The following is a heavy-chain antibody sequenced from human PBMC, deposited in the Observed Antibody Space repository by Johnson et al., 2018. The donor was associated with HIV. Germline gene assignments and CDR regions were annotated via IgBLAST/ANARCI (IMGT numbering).Heavy chain of an antibody. V-gene: IGHV3-30-3*01. CDR1: GFTFSDYY. D-gene: IGHD1-26*01. Sequence: VESGGGLVKPGGSLRLSCAASGFTFSDYYMSWIRQAPGKGLEWVAVISYDGSNKYYADSVRGRFTISRDNSKNTLYLQMNSLRAEDTAVYYCARDKGGIVGYDAFDIWGQGTMVTVSS. J-gene: IGHJ3*02. CDR2: ISYDGSNK. CDR3: ARDKGGIVGYDAFDI.